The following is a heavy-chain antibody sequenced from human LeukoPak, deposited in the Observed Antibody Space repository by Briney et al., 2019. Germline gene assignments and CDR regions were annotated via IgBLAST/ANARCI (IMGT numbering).Heavy chain of an antibody. V-gene: IGHV3-74*01. CDR2: VNSDGSST. Sequence: GGSLRLSCAASGFTFTSYWMHWVRQAPGKGLVWVSRVNSDGSSTTYADSAKGRFTISRDDAKNTLYLQMNSLRAEDTAVYYGARGRYYGMDVWGQGTTVTVSS. CDR3: ARGRYYGMDV. CDR1: GFTFTSYW. J-gene: IGHJ6*02.